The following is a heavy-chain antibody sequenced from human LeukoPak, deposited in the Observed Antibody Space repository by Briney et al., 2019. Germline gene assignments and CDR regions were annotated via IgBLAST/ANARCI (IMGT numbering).Heavy chain of an antibody. J-gene: IGHJ6*03. Sequence: SETLSLTCTASGGSISSYYWSWIRQPPGKGLEWIGYIYYSGSTNYNPSLKSRVTISVDTSKNQFSLKLSSVTAADTAVYYCASSSTRHYYYYYMDVWGKGTTVTVSS. CDR2: IYYSGST. CDR1: GGSISSYY. D-gene: IGHD2-2*01. V-gene: IGHV4-59*01. CDR3: ASSSTRHYYYYYMDV.